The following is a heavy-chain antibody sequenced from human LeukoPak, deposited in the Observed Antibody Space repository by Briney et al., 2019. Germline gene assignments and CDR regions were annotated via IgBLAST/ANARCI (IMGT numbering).Heavy chain of an antibody. CDR2: INHSGST. D-gene: IGHD2-2*01. CDR1: GGSFSGYY. V-gene: IGHV4-34*01. J-gene: IGHJ6*04. CDR3: ARADIVVVPAATDGGGGMDV. Sequence: LEALSLTCAVDGGSFSGYYWSWIRQPPGNGLEWIGEINHSGSTNYNPSLKSRFTISVYTSKNQFSLKLSSVTAADTAVYYCARADIVVVPAATDGGGGMDVWGKGTTVTVSS.